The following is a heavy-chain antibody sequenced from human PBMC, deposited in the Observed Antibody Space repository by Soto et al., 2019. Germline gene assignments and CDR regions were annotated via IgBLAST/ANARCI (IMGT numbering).Heavy chain of an antibody. Sequence: QVQLVQSAAEVTKPGSSAMVSCKISGGTFTNYVISWLRQAPGQGLEWMGGLLPIFGAANLAQKLQGRVAITADECTSTVNMELSSFTSEDTTAYYCARGRSFPAFDPWGQGTLVSVSS. J-gene: IGHJ5*02. CDR3: ARGRSFPAFDP. CDR2: LLPIFGAA. CDR1: GGTFTNYV. D-gene: IGHD3-16*02. V-gene: IGHV1-69*01.